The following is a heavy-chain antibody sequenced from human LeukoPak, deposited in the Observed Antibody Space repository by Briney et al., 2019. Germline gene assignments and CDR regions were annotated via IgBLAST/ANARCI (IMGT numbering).Heavy chain of an antibody. J-gene: IGHJ6*02. CDR2: IIPIFGTA. CDR3: ARGVKFLPGQVYYYYGMDV. Sequence: SVKVSCKASGGTFSSYAISWVRQAPGQGLEWMGGIIPIFGTANYAQKFQGRVTITADESTSTAYMELSSLRSEDTAVYYCARGVKFLPGQVYYYYGMDVWGQGTTVTVSS. D-gene: IGHD2/OR15-2a*01. V-gene: IGHV1-69*01. CDR1: GGTFSSYA.